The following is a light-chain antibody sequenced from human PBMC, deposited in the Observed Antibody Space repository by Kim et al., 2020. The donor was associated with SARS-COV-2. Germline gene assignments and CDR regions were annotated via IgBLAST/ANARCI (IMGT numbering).Light chain of an antibody. Sequence: QLVLTQPPSASGTPGQRVTISCSGSSSNIGSKTVNWYQQLPGTAPKLLIYNNNQRPSGVPDRFSGSKSGTSASLATSGLHSEDEADYYCAAWDDSLNGRVFGGGTKVTVL. J-gene: IGLJ3*02. V-gene: IGLV1-44*01. CDR3: AAWDDSLNGRV. CDR1: SSNIGSKT. CDR2: NNN.